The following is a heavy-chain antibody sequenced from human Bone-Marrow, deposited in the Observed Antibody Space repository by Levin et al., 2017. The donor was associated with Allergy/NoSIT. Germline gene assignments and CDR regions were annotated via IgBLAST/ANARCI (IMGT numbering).Heavy chain of an antibody. CDR3: ARAQIFYNSWSGIH. CDR2: TYSSGSA. CDR1: GGSIRGGGYY. D-gene: IGHD3-3*01. V-gene: IGHV4-31*03. Sequence: SQTLSLTCTVSGGSIRGGGYYWNWIRQVPGKGLEWIGYTYSSGSAYYNPSLQSRFSISVDKSTNRFSLNVNSVTAADTAVYYCARAQIFYNSWSGIHWGQGMMVIVSS. J-gene: IGHJ4*02.